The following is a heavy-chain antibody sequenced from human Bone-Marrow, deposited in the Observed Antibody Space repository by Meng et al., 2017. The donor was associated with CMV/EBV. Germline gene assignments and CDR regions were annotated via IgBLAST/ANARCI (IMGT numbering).Heavy chain of an antibody. J-gene: IGHJ4*02. CDR2: VTGRGTNT. V-gene: IGHV3-23*01. CDR1: YG. Sequence: YGMNWVRRAQGKGLVWVSSVTGRGTNTYYADSVKGRFTISRDNSRNTLYLQMNSLRAEDTAVYYCAKGKSRLPFCSSTSCAQYYFDYWGQGTLVTVSS. CDR3: AKGKSRLPFCSSTSCAQYYFDY. D-gene: IGHD2-2*01.